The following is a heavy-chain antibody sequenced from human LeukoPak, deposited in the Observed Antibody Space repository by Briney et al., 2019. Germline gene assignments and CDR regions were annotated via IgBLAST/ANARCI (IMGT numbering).Heavy chain of an antibody. CDR2: ISGSGGNT. CDR1: GFTFSSYG. V-gene: IGHV3-23*01. Sequence: GGSLRLCCAASGFTFSSYGMSWGRQAPGKGLEWVSGISGSGGNTYYADSVKGRFTISRDNSKNTLYLHMNSLRAEDTAVYYCAKSRYDFWSGYYPFDPWGQGTLVTVPS. J-gene: IGHJ5*02. CDR3: AKSRYDFWSGYYPFDP. D-gene: IGHD3-3*01.